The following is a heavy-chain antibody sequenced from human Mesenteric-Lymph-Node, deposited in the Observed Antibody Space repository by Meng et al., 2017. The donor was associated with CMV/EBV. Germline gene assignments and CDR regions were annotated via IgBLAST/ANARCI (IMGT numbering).Heavy chain of an antibody. Sequence: GESLKISCVASGFIFTDYDMHWVRQATGKGLEWVSAIGTAGDTYYPGSVKGRFTISRENAKNSLYLQMNSLRAGDTAVYYCARDSGNYGLDYWGQGTLVTVSS. V-gene: IGHV3-13*01. D-gene: IGHD4-11*01. J-gene: IGHJ4*02. CDR1: GFIFTDYD. CDR2: IGTAGDT. CDR3: ARDSGNYGLDY.